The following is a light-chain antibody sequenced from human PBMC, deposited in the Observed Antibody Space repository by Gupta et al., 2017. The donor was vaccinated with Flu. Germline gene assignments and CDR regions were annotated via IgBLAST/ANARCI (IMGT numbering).Light chain of an antibody. CDR2: AAS. J-gene: IGKJ4*01. V-gene: IGKV1-16*02. Sequence: DIQMTQTPSSLSASAGDRVTITCRASQGIRNYLAWFQQKPGKATKSLIYAASSLQSGVPSKFSGSGSGTDFTLTISSLQPEDFATYDCQQYNSYPLTFGGGTKVEIK. CDR1: QGIRNY. CDR3: QQYNSYPLT.